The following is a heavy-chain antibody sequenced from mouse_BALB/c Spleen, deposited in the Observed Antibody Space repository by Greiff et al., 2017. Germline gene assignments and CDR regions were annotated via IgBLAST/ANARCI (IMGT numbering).Heavy chain of an antibody. J-gene: IGHJ3*01. CDR1: GFTFSDYY. CDR2: ISDGGSYT. CDR3: ARTYDGYGTWFAY. V-gene: IGHV5-4*02. D-gene: IGHD2-3*01. Sequence: DVMLVESGGGLVKPGGSLKLSCAASGFTFSDYYMYWVRQTPEKRLEWVATISDGGSYTYYPDSVKGRFTISRDNAKNNLYLQMSSLKSEDTAMYYCARTYDGYGTWFAYWGQGTLVTVSA.